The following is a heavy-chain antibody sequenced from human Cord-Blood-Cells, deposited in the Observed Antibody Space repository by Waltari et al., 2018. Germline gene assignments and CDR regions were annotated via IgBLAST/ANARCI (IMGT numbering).Heavy chain of an antibody. J-gene: IGHJ4*02. D-gene: IGHD6-19*01. Sequence: QVQLQQWGAGLLKPSETLSLPCAVYGGSFSGYYWSWIRQPPGKGLEWIGEINHSGSTNYNPSLKSRVTISVDTSKNQFSLKLSSVTAADTAVYYCARSSSGWLLDYWGQGTLVTVSS. CDR3: ARSSSGWLLDY. CDR2: INHSGST. CDR1: GGSFSGYY. V-gene: IGHV4-34*01.